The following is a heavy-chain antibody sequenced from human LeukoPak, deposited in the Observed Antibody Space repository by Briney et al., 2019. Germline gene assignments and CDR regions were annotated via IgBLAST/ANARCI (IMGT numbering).Heavy chain of an antibody. V-gene: IGHV4-38-2*01. J-gene: IGHJ4*02. Sequence: GSLRLSCAASGFTFSDYYMSWIRQAPGKGLEWIGSIYYSGSTYYNPSLKSRVTISVDTSKNQFSLKLSSVTAADTAVYYCARWGIQDYFDYWGQGTLVTVSS. CDR2: IYYSGST. CDR1: GFTFSDYY. D-gene: IGHD6-13*01. CDR3: ARWGIQDYFDY.